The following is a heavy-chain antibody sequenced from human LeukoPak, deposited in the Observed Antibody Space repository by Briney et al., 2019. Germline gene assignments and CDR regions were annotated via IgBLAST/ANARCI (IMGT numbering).Heavy chain of an antibody. CDR1: GGSFSGYY. V-gene: IGHV4-34*01. Sequence: SETLSLTCAVYGGSFSGYYWSWIRQPPGKGLEWIGEINHSGSTNYNPSLKSRVTISVDTSNNQFSLKLSSVTAADTAVYYCARDGRGLGFYYYYMDVWGKGTTVTVSS. CDR2: INHSGST. CDR3: ARDGRGLGFYYYYMDV. D-gene: IGHD2-8*01. J-gene: IGHJ6*03.